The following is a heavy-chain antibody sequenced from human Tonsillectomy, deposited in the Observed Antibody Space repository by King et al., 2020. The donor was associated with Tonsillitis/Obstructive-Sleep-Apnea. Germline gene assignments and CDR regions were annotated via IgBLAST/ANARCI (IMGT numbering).Heavy chain of an antibody. CDR2: ISYSGST. D-gene: IGHD4-17*01. V-gene: IGHV4-39*01. Sequence: QLQESGPGLVKPSETLSLTCTVSGGSISSSSYFWAWLRQPPGKGLEWIGSISYSGSTYYNPSLKSRVTMSVDTSKNQFSLKVRSVTAADTAVYYCAREAPVNWFDPWGQGTLVTVSS. CDR3: AREAPVNWFDP. CDR1: GGSISSSSYF. J-gene: IGHJ5*02.